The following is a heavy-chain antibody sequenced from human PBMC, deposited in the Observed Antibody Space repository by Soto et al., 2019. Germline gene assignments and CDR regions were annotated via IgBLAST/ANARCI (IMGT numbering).Heavy chain of an antibody. CDR1: GDTVSSTSAP. D-gene: IGHD3-10*01. V-gene: IGHV6-1*01. Sequence: SQTLSLTCAISGDTVSSTSAPCNCIRQSPSRGLEWLGRTYHRSKWYNDYAVSVKSRMTINPDTSKNEFSLQLNSVIPEDTAVYYCARDYGSGSYLEDYWGQGTLVTVSS. J-gene: IGHJ4*02. CDR2: TYHRSKWYN. CDR3: ARDYGSGSYLEDY.